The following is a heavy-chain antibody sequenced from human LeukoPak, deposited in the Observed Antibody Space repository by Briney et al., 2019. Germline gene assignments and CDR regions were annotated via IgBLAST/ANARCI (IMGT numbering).Heavy chain of an antibody. CDR3: ARDTSRESWLLQLDY. D-gene: IGHD1-26*01. V-gene: IGHV4-34*01. J-gene: IGHJ4*02. CDR1: GGSFSGYY. Sequence: SETLSLTCAVYGGSFSGYYWSWIRQPPGKGLEWIGEINHSGSTNYNPSLKSRVTISVDTSKNQFSLKLSSVTAADTAVYYCARDTSRESWLLQLDYWGQGTLVTVSS. CDR2: INHSGST.